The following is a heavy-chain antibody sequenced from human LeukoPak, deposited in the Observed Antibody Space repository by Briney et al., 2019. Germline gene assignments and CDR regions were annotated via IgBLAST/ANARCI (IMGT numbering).Heavy chain of an antibody. Sequence: GGSLRLSCAASGFTFSSYWMHWVRQAPGKGPVWVSRITGDGSSTIYADAVKGRFTISRDNAKNTLYLQMNSLRAEDTAMYYCARWMGRDGYNYCDYWGQGTLVTVSS. V-gene: IGHV3-74*01. CDR1: GFTFSSYW. CDR2: ITGDGSST. J-gene: IGHJ4*02. D-gene: IGHD5-24*01. CDR3: ARWMGRDGYNYCDY.